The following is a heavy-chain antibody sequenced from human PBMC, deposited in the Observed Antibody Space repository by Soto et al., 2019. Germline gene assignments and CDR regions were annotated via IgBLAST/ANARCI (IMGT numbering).Heavy chain of an antibody. CDR1: GGSFSGYY. J-gene: IGHJ5*02. CDR3: ARDASVSAANWFDP. V-gene: IGHV4-34*01. Sequence: SETLSLTCAVYGGSFSGYYWSWIRQPPGKGLEWIGEINHSGSTNYNPSLKGRVTISVDTSKNQFSLKLSSVTAADTAVYYCARDASVSAANWFDPWGQGTLVTVSS. D-gene: IGHD2-2*01. CDR2: INHSGST.